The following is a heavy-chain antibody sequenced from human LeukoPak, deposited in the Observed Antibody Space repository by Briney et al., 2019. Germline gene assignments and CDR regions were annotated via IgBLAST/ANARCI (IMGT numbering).Heavy chain of an antibody. Sequence: ASVKVSCKASGYTFTSYAMNWVRQAPGQGLVWMGWINTNTGNPTYAQGFTGRFVFSLDTSVSTAYLQISSLKAEDTAVYYCARLRRFLEMYYMDVWGKGTTVTVSS. D-gene: IGHD3-3*01. CDR3: ARLRRFLEMYYMDV. CDR2: INTNTGNP. J-gene: IGHJ6*03. CDR1: GYTFTSYA. V-gene: IGHV7-4-1*02.